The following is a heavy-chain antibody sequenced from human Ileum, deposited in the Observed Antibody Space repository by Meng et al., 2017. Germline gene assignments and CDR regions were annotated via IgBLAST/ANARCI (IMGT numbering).Heavy chain of an antibody. J-gene: IGHJ3*02. CDR2: IYAGGST. CDR3: ARGVHYYDSSGSPI. V-gene: IGHV3-66*02. CDR1: EFTVSNNY. D-gene: IGHD3-22*01. Sequence: GGSLRLSCAASEFTVSNNYMSWVRQAPGKGLEWVSIIYAGGSTYYADSVKGRFTISRDNSKNTLSLQMNNLRVEDTAVYYCARGVHYYDSSGSPIWGQGTMVTVSS.